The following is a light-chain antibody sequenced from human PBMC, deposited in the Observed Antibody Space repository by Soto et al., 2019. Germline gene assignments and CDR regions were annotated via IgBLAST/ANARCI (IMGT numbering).Light chain of an antibody. Sequence: EIVLTQSPGTLSLSLGERATLSCRASQSISSTSLAWYQQKPGQAPRLLIYGASTRATGIPDRFSGSESGTDFTLTISRLEPDDFVVYYCQQYGNSPCTFGQGKRLASK. CDR1: QSISSTS. V-gene: IGKV3-20*01. J-gene: IGKJ5*01. CDR2: GAS. CDR3: QQYGNSPCT.